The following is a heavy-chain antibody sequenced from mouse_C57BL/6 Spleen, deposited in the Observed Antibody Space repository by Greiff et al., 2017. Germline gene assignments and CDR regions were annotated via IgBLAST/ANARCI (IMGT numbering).Heavy chain of an antibody. CDR1: GYTFTSYG. V-gene: IGHV1-81*01. CDR2: IYPRSGNT. CDR3: ARRYYGSLYYAMDY. J-gene: IGHJ4*01. D-gene: IGHD1-1*01. Sequence: QVQLQQSGAELARPGASVKLSCKASGYTFTSYGISWVKQRTGQGLEWIGEIYPRSGNTYYNEKFKGKATLTADKSSSTAYMELSSLTSEDSAVYYCARRYYGSLYYAMDYWGQGTSVTVSS.